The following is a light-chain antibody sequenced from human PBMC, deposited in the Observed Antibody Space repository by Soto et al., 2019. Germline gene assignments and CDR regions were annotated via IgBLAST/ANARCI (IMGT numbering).Light chain of an antibody. V-gene: IGLV2-11*01. CDR3: CSYAGSYTSYV. CDR2: DVS. Sequence: QSALTQPRSVSGSPGQSVTISCTGTSSDVGGYNYVSWYQQHPGKAPKLMIYDVSKRPSGVPDRFSGSKSGNTAPLTISGLQAEDEADYYCCSYAGSYTSYVFGTGTKVTV. CDR1: SSDVGGYNY. J-gene: IGLJ1*01.